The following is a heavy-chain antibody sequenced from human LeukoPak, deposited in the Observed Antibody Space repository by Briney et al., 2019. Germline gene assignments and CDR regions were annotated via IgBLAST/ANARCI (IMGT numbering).Heavy chain of an antibody. CDR2: IYYSGST. D-gene: IGHD3-10*01. CDR3: ARAASGLLWFGEYHYYYYMDV. J-gene: IGHJ6*03. Sequence: SETLSLTCAASGGSISSSSYYWGWIRQPPGKGLEWIGSIYYSGSTYYNPSLKSRVTISVDTSKNQFSLKLSSVTAADTAVYYCARAASGLLWFGEYHYYYYMDVWGKGTTVTVSS. V-gene: IGHV4-39*07. CDR1: GGSISSSSYY.